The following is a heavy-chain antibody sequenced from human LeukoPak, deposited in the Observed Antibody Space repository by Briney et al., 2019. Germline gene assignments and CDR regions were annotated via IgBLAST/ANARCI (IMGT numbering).Heavy chain of an antibody. D-gene: IGHD2-2*01. J-gene: IGHJ4*02. V-gene: IGHV3-9*01. Sequence: GGSLRLSCAASGFTFGDYAMHWVRQAPGKGLEGVSGVSWNSGSIGYADSVKGRFTISRDNAKNSLYLQMNSLRAEDTALYYCAKGCSSTSCLWAFGGQFVYWGQGTLVTVSS. CDR3: AKGCSSTSCLWAFGGQFVY. CDR2: VSWNSGSI. CDR1: GFTFGDYA.